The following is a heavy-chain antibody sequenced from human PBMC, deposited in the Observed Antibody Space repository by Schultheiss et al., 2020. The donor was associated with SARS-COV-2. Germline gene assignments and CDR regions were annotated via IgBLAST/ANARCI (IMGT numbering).Heavy chain of an antibody. CDR3: ARDGYNSWYNGFDP. Sequence: GGSLRLSCAASGFTFSSYWMHWVRQAPGKGLVWVSRINSDGSSTSYADSVKGRVTISRDNAKNTLYLQMNSRRAEDTAVYYGARDGYNSWYNGFDPWGQGTLVTVSS. D-gene: IGHD5-24*01. J-gene: IGHJ5*02. V-gene: IGHV3-74*01. CDR2: INSDGSST. CDR1: GFTFSSYW.